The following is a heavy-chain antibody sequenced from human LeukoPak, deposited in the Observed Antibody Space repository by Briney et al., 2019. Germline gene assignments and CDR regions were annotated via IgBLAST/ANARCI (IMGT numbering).Heavy chain of an antibody. CDR2: IYTSGST. Sequence: SETLSLTCTVSGGSISGYYWSWTRHPARKRLEYIGRIYTSGSTIYNTTPKSRVAMSVDTSKNQFSLKLSSVTTADTAVYYCARESFPYSSGGYYFDYWGQGTLATVSS. V-gene: IGHV4-4*07. D-gene: IGHD6-19*01. J-gene: IGHJ4*02. CDR3: ARESFPYSSGGYYFDY. CDR1: GGSISGYY.